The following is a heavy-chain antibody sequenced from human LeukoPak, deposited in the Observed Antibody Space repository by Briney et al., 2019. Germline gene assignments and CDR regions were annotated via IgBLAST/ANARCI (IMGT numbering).Heavy chain of an antibody. CDR3: ARAYYYYMDV. V-gene: IGHV3-48*01. CDR2: ISRSSTTI. Sequence: GGSLRLSCAASGFTFSSYSMNWVRQAPGKGLEWVSYISRSSTTIYYADSVKGRFTITRDNAKNSLYLQMNSLRAEDTAVYYCARAYYYYMDVWGKGATVTVSS. J-gene: IGHJ6*03. CDR1: GFTFSSYS.